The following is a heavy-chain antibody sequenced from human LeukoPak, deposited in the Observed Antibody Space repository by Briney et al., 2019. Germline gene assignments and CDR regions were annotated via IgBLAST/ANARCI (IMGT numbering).Heavy chain of an antibody. D-gene: IGHD4-11*01. J-gene: IGHJ4*02. Sequence: GGSLRLSCAASGFTFSSYGMHWVRQAPGKGLEWVAFIRYDGSNKYYADSVKGRFTISRDNSKNTLYLQMNSLRAEDTAVYYCAKLDDYSNYGSLDYWGQEPLVTVSS. CDR3: AKLDDYSNYGSLDY. V-gene: IGHV3-30*02. CDR1: GFTFSSYG. CDR2: IRYDGSNK.